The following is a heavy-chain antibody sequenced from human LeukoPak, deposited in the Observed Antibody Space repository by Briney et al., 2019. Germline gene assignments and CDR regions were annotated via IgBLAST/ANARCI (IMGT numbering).Heavy chain of an antibody. V-gene: IGHV4-30-2*01. CDR3: ASWQQLLYGYFDL. Sequence: SQTLSLTCTVSGGSISSGGYYWSWIRQPPGKGLEWIGYIYHSGSTYYNPSLKSRVTISVDRSKNQFSLKLSSVTAADTAVYYCASWQQLLYGYFDLWGRGTLVTVSS. CDR2: IYHSGST. CDR1: GGSISSGGYY. D-gene: IGHD6-13*01. J-gene: IGHJ2*01.